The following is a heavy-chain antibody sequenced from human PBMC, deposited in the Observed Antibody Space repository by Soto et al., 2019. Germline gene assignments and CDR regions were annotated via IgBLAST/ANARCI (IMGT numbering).Heavy chain of an antibody. J-gene: IGHJ3*02. Sequence: GGSLRLSCAASGFTFSSYWMSWVRQAPGKGLEWVANIKQDGSEKYYVDSVKGRFTISRDNAKNSLYLQMNSLRAEDTAVYYCARDRKVEWFGELSWRGAFDIWGQGTMVTVSS. CDR2: IKQDGSEK. V-gene: IGHV3-7*01. D-gene: IGHD3-10*01. CDR3: ARDRKVEWFGELSWRGAFDI. CDR1: GFTFSSYW.